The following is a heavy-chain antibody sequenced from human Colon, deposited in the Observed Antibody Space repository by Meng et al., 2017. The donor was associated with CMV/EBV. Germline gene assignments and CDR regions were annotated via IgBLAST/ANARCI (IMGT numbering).Heavy chain of an antibody. CDR1: GFTFSSYG. J-gene: IGHJ5*02. CDR2: IWYDGSNK. V-gene: IGHV3-33*06. Sequence: GGSLRLSCAASGFTFSSYGMHWVRQAPGKGLEWVAVIWYDGSNKYYADSVKGRFTISRDNSKNTLYLQMNSLRAEDTAVYYCAKDRPGYSSGWYWDNWFDPWGQGTLVTVSS. D-gene: IGHD6-19*01. CDR3: AKDRPGYSSGWYWDNWFDP.